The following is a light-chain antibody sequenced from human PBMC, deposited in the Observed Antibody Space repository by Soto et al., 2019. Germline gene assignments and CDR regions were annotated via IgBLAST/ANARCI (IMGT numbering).Light chain of an antibody. CDR1: QSINSY. V-gene: IGKV1-39*01. J-gene: IGKJ1*01. CDR2: AAS. Sequence: DIQLTQSPSSLSASVGDRVTITCRASQSINSYLNWYQQKPGKAPKLLIYAASSLPGVAPSRFTGSGSGTDFTLTIGSLQPEDFAAYFFHQTYSAPWTFGQGTKGEIK. CDR3: HQTYSAPWT.